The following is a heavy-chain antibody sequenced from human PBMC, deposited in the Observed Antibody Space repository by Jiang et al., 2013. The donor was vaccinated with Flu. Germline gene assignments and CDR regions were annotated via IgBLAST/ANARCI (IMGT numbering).Heavy chain of an antibody. D-gene: IGHD4-17*01. CDR1: GGSISSSNW. Sequence: PGLVKPSGTLSLTCAVSGGSISSSNWWSWVRQPPGKGLEWIGEIYHSGSTNYNPSLKSRVTISVDKSKNQFSLKLSSVTAADTAVYYCASRLRLAGISSETGNWFDPWGQGTLVTVSS. V-gene: IGHV4-4*02. CDR3: ASRLRLAGISSETGNWFDP. J-gene: IGHJ5*02. CDR2: IYHSGST.